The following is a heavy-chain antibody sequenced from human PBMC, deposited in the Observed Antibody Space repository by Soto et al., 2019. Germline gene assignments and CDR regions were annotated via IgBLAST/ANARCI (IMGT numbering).Heavy chain of an antibody. Sequence: QVPLVESGGDMVQPGRSLRLSCVASGFTFSSYGMYWIRQAPGKGLEWVAVIWYDGSNRNYADSVKDRLTISRDNSKNTLYLQRNSLRVEDTAVYYCARPLHSAMAVDALDIWGQGTMVTVSS. D-gene: IGHD5-18*01. CDR2: IWYDGSNR. J-gene: IGHJ3*02. CDR1: GFTFSSYG. V-gene: IGHV3-33*01. CDR3: ARPLHSAMAVDALDI.